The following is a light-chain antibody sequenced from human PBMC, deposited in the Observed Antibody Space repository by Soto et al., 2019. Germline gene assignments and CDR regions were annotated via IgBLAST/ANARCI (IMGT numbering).Light chain of an antibody. V-gene: IGLV2-14*01. CDR2: DVS. Sequence: QSALTQPASVSGSPGQSITISCTGTSSDVAAYNYVSWYQQHPGTAPKLMIYDVSNRPSGVSDRFSGSKSGNTASLTISGLQGEDEADYYCSSYTSSSTYVFGPGTKLTVL. CDR1: SSDVAAYNY. J-gene: IGLJ1*01. CDR3: SSYTSSSTYV.